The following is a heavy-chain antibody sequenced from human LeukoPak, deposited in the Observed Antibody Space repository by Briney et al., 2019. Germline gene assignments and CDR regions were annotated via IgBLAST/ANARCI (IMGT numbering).Heavy chain of an antibody. Sequence: GESLKISCKGSGYSFTSYWIGWVRQATGQGLEWMGWMNPNSGNTGYAQKFQGRVTMTRNTSISTAYMELSSLRSEDTAVYYCARGSRRLPGAFDIWGQGTMVTVSS. CDR1: GYSFTSYW. CDR3: ARGSRRLPGAFDI. V-gene: IGHV1-8*02. CDR2: MNPNSGNT. J-gene: IGHJ3*02. D-gene: IGHD6-25*01.